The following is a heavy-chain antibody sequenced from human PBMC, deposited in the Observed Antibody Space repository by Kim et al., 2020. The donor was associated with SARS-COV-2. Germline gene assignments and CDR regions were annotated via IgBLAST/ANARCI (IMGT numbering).Heavy chain of an antibody. CDR3: ARDRFQYYDILTGYYRLSWFDP. D-gene: IGHD3-9*01. CDR1: GYTFTSYG. V-gene: IGHV1-18*01. J-gene: IGHJ5*02. CDR2: ISAYNGNT. Sequence: ASVKVSCKASGYTFTSYGISWVRQAPGQGLEWMGWISAYNGNTNYAQKLQGRVTMTTDTSTSTAYMELRSLRSDDTAVYYCARDRFQYYDILTGYYRLSWFDPWGQGTLVTVSS.